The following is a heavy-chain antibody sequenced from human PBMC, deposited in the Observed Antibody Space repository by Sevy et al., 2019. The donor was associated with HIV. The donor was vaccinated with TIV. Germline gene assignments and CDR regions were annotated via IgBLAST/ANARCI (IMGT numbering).Heavy chain of an antibody. Sequence: GGSLRLSCAASGFTFSNYGIHWVRQAPGKGLEWVAVIRYDGSNKYYEDSVKGRFTISRDNSKNTLYLQINSLRAEDKAVYYCARGQLRYCSSSSCYEGDNYYYGMDVWGQGTTVTVSS. CDR1: GFTFSNYG. CDR3: ARGQLRYCSSSSCYEGDNYYYGMDV. V-gene: IGHV3-33*01. D-gene: IGHD2-2*01. J-gene: IGHJ6*02. CDR2: IRYDGSNK.